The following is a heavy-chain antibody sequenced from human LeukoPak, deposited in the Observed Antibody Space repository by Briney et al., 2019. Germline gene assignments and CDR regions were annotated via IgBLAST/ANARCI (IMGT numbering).Heavy chain of an antibody. D-gene: IGHD2-2*01. CDR2: IYYSGST. J-gene: IGHJ5*02. CDR3: ASAPGRIVVAFDP. CDR1: GYSISSGYY. V-gene: IGHV4-38-2*02. Sequence: SETLSLTFTVSGYSISSGYYWGWIRQPPGKGLEWIGSIYYSGSTYYNPSLKSRVTISGDTSKNQFSLKLSSVTAADTAVYYCASAPGRIVVAFDPWGQGTLSPSPQ.